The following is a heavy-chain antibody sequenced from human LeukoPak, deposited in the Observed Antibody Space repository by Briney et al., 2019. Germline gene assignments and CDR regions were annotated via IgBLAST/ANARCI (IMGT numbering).Heavy chain of an antibody. CDR2: ISASGIGT. J-gene: IGHJ4*02. CDR3: ANLRGSGSSYFDS. V-gene: IGHV3-23*01. Sequence: GGSLRLSCAASGFTFSTYVMSWVRQAPGKGLEWVSTISASGIGTYYADSVKGRFTVSRDNSKNTLYLQMNSLRAEDTAVYFCANLRGSGSSYFDSWGQGTLVTVSS. CDR1: GFTFSTYV. D-gene: IGHD3-10*01.